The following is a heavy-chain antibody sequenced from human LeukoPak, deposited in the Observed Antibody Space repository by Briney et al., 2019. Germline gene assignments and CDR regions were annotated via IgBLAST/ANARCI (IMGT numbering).Heavy chain of an antibody. Sequence: GGSLRLSCAASGFTFSSYGMHWVRQAPGKGLEWVAFIRYDGSNKYYADSVKGRFAISRDNSKNTLYLQMNSLRAEDTAVYYCAKAIGIAAATYYGMDVWGQGTTVTVSS. D-gene: IGHD6-13*01. CDR1: GFTFSSYG. J-gene: IGHJ6*02. CDR3: AKAIGIAAATYYGMDV. V-gene: IGHV3-30*02. CDR2: IRYDGSNK.